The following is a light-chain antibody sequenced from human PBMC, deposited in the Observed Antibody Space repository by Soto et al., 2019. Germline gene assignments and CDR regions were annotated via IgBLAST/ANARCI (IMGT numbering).Light chain of an antibody. Sequence: EIVLTQSPGTLSLSPGDRATLSCRASRNLGSGYLAWYQQKPGQAPRILIYAASSRATGIPDRFSGSGSGTDFSLTISRLEPEDFAVYYCQQYDTSPRTFGQGTKVDIK. CDR3: QQYDTSPRT. J-gene: IGKJ1*01. V-gene: IGKV3-20*01. CDR2: AAS. CDR1: RNLGSGY.